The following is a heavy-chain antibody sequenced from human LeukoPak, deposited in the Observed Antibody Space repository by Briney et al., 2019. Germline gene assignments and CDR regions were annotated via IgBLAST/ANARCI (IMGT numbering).Heavy chain of an antibody. J-gene: IGHJ4*02. CDR3: ARRARGGHFDY. CDR1: GGSISSYY. V-gene: IGHV4-59*01. D-gene: IGHD3-16*01. CDR2: IYYSGST. Sequence: PSETLSLTCTVSGGSISSYYWSWIRQPPGKGREWMGYIYYSGSTNYNPSLKSRVTISVDTSKNQFSLKLSSVTAADTAVYYCARRARGGHFDYWGQGTLVTVSS.